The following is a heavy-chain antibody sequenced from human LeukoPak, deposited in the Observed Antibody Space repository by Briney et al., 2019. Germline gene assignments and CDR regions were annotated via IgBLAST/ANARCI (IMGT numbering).Heavy chain of an antibody. D-gene: IGHD1-26*01. J-gene: IGHJ4*02. CDR3: ARVQDSGLFRWY. Sequence: GGSLRLSCAASGFTFSSYWMHWVRQAPGKGLVWVSRINSDGSSTSYADSVKGRFTISRDNAKNTLYLQMNSLRAEDTAVYYCARVQDSGLFRWYWGQGTLVTVSS. CDR1: GFTFSSYW. V-gene: IGHV3-74*01. CDR2: INSDGSST.